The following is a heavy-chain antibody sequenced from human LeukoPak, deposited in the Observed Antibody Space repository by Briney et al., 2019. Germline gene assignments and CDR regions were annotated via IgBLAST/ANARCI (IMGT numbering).Heavy chain of an antibody. CDR2: ICYSGST. J-gene: IGHJ4*02. CDR1: GGSISSSSYY. Sequence: ASETLSLTCTVSGGSISSSSYYWGWIRQPPGKGLEWIGSICYSGSTYYNPSLKSRVTISVDTSKNQFSLKLSSVTAADTAVYYCRTYYYDSSGYYYFDYRGQGTLVTVSS. CDR3: RTYYYDSSGYYYFDY. V-gene: IGHV4-39*01. D-gene: IGHD3-22*01.